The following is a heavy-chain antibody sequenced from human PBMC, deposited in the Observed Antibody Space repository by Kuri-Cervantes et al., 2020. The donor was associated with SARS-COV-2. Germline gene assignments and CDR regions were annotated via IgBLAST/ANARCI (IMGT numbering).Heavy chain of an antibody. J-gene: IGHJ4*02. CDR2: INPNSGDT. Sequence: ASVKVSCKASRYTFTYYYIHWVRQAPGQGLEWMGSINPNSGDTNYAQRLQGRVIMTRDTSITTAYMDLSRLTSDDTAVYYCARKGDWAYFDYWGQGTLVTVSS. CDR3: ARKGDWAYFDY. V-gene: IGHV1-2*02. CDR1: RYTFTYYY. D-gene: IGHD3-9*01.